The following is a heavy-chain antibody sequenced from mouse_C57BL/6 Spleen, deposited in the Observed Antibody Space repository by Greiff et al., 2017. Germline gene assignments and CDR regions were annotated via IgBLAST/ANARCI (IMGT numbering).Heavy chain of an antibody. CDR3: ARKDYGNYLAY. D-gene: IGHD2-1*01. CDR1: GYTFTSYW. CDR2: IYPSDSET. J-gene: IGHJ3*01. Sequence: VQLQQPGAELVRPGSSVKLSCKASGYTFTSYWMDWVKQRPGQGLEWIGNIYPSDSETHYNQKFKDKATLTVDKSSSTAYMQLSSLTSEDSAVYCCARKDYGNYLAYWGQGTLVTVSA. V-gene: IGHV1-61*01.